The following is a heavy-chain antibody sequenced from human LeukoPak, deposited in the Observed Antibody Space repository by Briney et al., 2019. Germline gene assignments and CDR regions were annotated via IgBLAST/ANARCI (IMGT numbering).Heavy chain of an antibody. V-gene: IGHV3-21*01. D-gene: IGHD3-10*01. J-gene: IGHJ5*02. CDR2: ISSSSSCI. CDR3: ARDWGSGLLWFGP. CDR1: GFTFSSYS. Sequence: GGSLRLSCAASGFTFSSYSMNWVRQAPGKGLEWVSSISSSSSCIYYADSVKGRFTISRDNAKNSLYLQMNSLRAEDTAVYYCARDWGSGLLWFGPRGQGTLVTVSS.